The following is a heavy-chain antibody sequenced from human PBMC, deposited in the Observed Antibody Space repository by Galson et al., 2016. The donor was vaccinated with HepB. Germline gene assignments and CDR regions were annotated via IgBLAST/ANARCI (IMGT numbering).Heavy chain of an antibody. CDR2: ISRTAGRT. CDR3: AKDSGSGSWYGGYYFDV. J-gene: IGHJ4*02. Sequence: SLRLSCAASGFTFSSHAIIWVRQAPGKGLEWVSTISRTAGRTYYADSVKGRFTISRDNSKNTLHLQMNSLRAEDTAVYYCAKDSGSGSWYGGYYFDVWGQGTLVTVSS. V-gene: IGHV3-23*01. D-gene: IGHD6-13*01. CDR1: GFTFSSHA.